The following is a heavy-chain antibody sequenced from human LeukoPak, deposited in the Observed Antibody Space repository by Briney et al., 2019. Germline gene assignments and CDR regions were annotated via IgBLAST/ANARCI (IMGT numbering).Heavy chain of an antibody. Sequence: PGGSLRLSCAASGFTFSSYGMHWVRQAPGKGLEWVAVIWYDGSNKYYADSVKGRFTISRDNSKNTLYLQMNSLRAEDTAVYYCARPRTYCSSTSCYLDAFDIWGQGTMVTVSS. D-gene: IGHD2-2*01. CDR1: GFTFSSYG. CDR2: IWYDGSNK. J-gene: IGHJ3*02. CDR3: ARPRTYCSSTSCYLDAFDI. V-gene: IGHV3-33*01.